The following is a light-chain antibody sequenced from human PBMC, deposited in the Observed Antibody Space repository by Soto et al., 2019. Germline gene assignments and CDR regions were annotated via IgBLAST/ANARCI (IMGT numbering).Light chain of an antibody. J-gene: IGKJ5*01. Sequence: EIVLTQSPATLSLSPGERATLSCRASQSVSSYLAWYQQKPGQAPRLLIYDASNRATGIPARFSGSGSGTDFTLTINSLEPEDFAVYYCQQRINWPPITFGQGTRLEIK. V-gene: IGKV3-11*01. CDR3: QQRINWPPIT. CDR1: QSVSSY. CDR2: DAS.